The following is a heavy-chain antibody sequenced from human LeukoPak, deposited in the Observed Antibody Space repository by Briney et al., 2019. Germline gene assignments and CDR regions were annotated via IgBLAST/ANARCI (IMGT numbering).Heavy chain of an antibody. D-gene: IGHD3-10*02. CDR2: VSSGSSTI. Sequence: GGSLRLSCAASGFTFSDYYMSWIRQAPGKALEWVSYVSSGSSTIYYADSVKGRFTVSRDNGKRSLYLHMNSLRAEDTAVYYCAELGITMIGGVWGKGTTVTISS. V-gene: IGHV3-11*04. CDR3: AELGITMIGGV. CDR1: GFTFSDYY. J-gene: IGHJ6*04.